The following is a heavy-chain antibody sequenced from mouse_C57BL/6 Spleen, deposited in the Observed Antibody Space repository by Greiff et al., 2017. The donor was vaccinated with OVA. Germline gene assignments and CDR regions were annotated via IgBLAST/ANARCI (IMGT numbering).Heavy chain of an antibody. CDR2: ISDGGSYT. CDR1: GFTFSSYA. CDR3: ASDGGDYYAMDY. Sequence: EVKVVESGGGLVKPGGSLKLSCAASGFTFSSYAMSWVRQTPEKRLEWVATISDGGSYTYYPDNVKGRFTISRDNAKNNLYLQMSHLKSEDTAMYYCASDGGDYYAMDYWGQGTSVTVSS. J-gene: IGHJ4*01. V-gene: IGHV5-4*03. D-gene: IGHD2-3*01.